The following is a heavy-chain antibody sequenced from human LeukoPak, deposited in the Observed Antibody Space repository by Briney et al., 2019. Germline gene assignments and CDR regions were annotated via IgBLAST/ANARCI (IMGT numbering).Heavy chain of an antibody. CDR1: GFTFDDNG. CDR2: ISWNGGRT. Sequence: TGGSLRLSCAASGFTFDDNGMTWVRQAPGKGLEWVSGISWNGGRTGYADSVKGRFTISRDNAKNSLYLQMNSLRAEDTAVYYCARDPSSGWYLKGWFDPWGQGTLVTVSP. D-gene: IGHD6-19*01. V-gene: IGHV3-20*04. CDR3: ARDPSSGWYLKGWFDP. J-gene: IGHJ5*02.